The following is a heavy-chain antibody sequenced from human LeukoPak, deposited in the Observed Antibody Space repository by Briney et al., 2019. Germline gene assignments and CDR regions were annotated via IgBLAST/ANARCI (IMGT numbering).Heavy chain of an antibody. CDR2: ISSSSSYI. CDR3: ARAGRKSRGVDIVRKKETGYYYYMDV. J-gene: IGHJ6*03. Sequence: PGGSLRLSCAASGFTFSSYSMNWVRQAPGKGLEWVSSISSSSSYIYYADSVKGRFTISRDNAKNSLYLQMNSLRAEDTAVYYCARAGRKSRGVDIVRKKETGYYYYMDVWGKGTTVTVSS. V-gene: IGHV3-21*01. CDR1: GFTFSSYS. D-gene: IGHD2-15*01.